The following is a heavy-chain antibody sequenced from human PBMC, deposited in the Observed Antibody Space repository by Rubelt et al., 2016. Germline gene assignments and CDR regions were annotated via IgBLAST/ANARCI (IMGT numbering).Heavy chain of an antibody. J-gene: IGHJ4*02. CDR2: ISWNSGSM. Sequence: QLVESGGGLVQPGRSLRLSCTASGFAFNDYAMHWVRQAPGKGLEWVSGISWNSGSMAYADSVKGRFTISRDNARSSLHLQMNSLRAEDTALYYCVFDFWGQGTRVTVSS. CDR3: VFDF. CDR1: GFAFNDYA. V-gene: IGHV3-9*01.